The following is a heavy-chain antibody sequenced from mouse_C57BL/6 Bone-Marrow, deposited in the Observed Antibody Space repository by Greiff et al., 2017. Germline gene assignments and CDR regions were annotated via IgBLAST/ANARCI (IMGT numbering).Heavy chain of an antibody. J-gene: IGHJ1*03. V-gene: IGHV1-85*01. CDR2: FYPRDGST. CDR3: ARDYGSSYWYFDV. CDR1: GYTFTSYA. D-gene: IGHD1-1*01. Sequence: VQLQQSGPELVKPGASVKLSCKASGYTFTSYAINWVKQRPGQGLEWIGWFYPRDGSTKYNEKFKGKATLTVDTSSSTSYLELHSLTSEDSAVYFCARDYGSSYWYFDVWGTGTTVTVSS.